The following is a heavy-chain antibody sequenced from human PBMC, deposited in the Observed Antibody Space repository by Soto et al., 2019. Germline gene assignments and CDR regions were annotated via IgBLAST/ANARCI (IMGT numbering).Heavy chain of an antibody. CDR3: ARRNKGGPFDY. J-gene: IGHJ4*02. D-gene: IGHD3-16*01. V-gene: IGHV4-59*12. CDR2: IYYSGST. Sequence: SETLSLTCTVSGGSISSYYWSWIRQPPGKGLEWIGYIYYSGSTNYNPSLKSRVTISVDTSKNQFSLKLSSVTAADTAVYYCARRNKGGPFDYWGQGTLVTVSS. CDR1: GGSISSYY.